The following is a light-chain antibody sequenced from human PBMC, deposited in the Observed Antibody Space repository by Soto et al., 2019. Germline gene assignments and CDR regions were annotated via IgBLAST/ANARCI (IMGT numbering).Light chain of an antibody. J-gene: IGKJ2*01. CDR1: QSISSW. V-gene: IGKV1-5*01. CDR2: DAS. Sequence: DIQMTQSPSTLSASVGDRVTITCRASQSISSWLAWYQQKPGKAPKLLIYDASSLESGGPSRFTGIGSATELTLILSSLQPHHFASYYCQQYNSYSPNTFGQGTKLEIK. CDR3: QQYNSYSPNT.